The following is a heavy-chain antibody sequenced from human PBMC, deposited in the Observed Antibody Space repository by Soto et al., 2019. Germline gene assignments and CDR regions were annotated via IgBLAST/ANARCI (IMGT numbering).Heavy chain of an antibody. D-gene: IGHD2-15*01. V-gene: IGHV4-39*02. CDR2: IYYSGST. CDR1: GGSSSSSSYY. CDR3: ARERGYCSGGSCPVDY. Sequence: SETLSLTCPVSGGSSSSSSYYWGWIRQPPGKGLEWIGSIYYSGSTYYNPSLKSRVTISVDTSKNQFSLKLSSMTAADTAVYYCARERGYCSGGSCPVDYWGQGTLVTVSS. J-gene: IGHJ4*02.